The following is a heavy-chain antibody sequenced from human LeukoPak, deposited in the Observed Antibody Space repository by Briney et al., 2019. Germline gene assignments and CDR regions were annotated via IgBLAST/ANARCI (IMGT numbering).Heavy chain of an antibody. V-gene: IGHV3-30-3*01. Sequence: GRSLRLSCAASGFXFSSYAIHWVRQAPGKGLEWAAVISYDGSNKYYADSVKGRFTISRDNSKNTLYLQMNSLRAEDTAVYYCARGWGDAFDIWGQGTMVTVSS. CDR2: ISYDGSNK. D-gene: IGHD3-16*01. CDR1: GFXFSSYA. J-gene: IGHJ3*02. CDR3: ARGWGDAFDI.